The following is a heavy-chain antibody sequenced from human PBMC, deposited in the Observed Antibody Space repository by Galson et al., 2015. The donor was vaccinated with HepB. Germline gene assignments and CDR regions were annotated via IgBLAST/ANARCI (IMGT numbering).Heavy chain of an antibody. CDR2: FDPEDGAT. CDR1: GYTLTELS. J-gene: IGHJ5*02. CDR3: ATVGYCSSTSCYPLRGILNWFDP. D-gene: IGHD2-2*03. Sequence: SVKVSCKVSGYTLTELSMHWVRQAPGKGLEWMGGFDPEDGATIYAQKFQGRVTMTEDTSTDTAYMELSSLRSEDTAVYYCATVGYCSSTSCYPLRGILNWFDPWGQGTLVTVSS. V-gene: IGHV1-24*01.